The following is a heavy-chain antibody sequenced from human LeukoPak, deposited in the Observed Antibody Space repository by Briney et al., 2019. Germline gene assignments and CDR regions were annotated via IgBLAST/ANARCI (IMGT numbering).Heavy chain of an antibody. D-gene: IGHD6-13*01. J-gene: IGHJ4*02. V-gene: IGHV3-23*01. CDR2: ISGSGGST. Sequence: PGGSLRLSCAASGFTFSSYAMGWVRQAPGKGLEWVSAISGSGGSTYYADSVKGRFTISRDNSKNTLYLQMNSLRAEDTAVYYCAKGLMQLVRAPFDYWGQGTLVTVSS. CDR1: GFTFSSYA. CDR3: AKGLMQLVRAPFDY.